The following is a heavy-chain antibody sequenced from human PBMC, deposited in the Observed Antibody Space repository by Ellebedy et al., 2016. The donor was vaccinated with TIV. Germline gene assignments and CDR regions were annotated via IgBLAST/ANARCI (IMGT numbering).Heavy chain of an antibody. CDR1: GGSISSSNW. V-gene: IGHV4-4*02. J-gene: IGHJ4*02. CDR3: ARAAGITITGGYFDY. D-gene: IGHD3-10*01. CDR2: IYHSGST. Sequence: MPGGSLRLSCAVSGGSISSSNWWSWVRQPPGKGLEWIGEIYHSGSTNYNPSLKSRVTISVDKSKNQFSLKLSSVTAADTAVYYCARAAGITITGGYFDYWGQGTLVTVSS.